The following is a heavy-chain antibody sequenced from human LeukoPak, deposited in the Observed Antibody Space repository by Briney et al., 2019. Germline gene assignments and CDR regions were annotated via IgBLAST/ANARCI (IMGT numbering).Heavy chain of an antibody. J-gene: IGHJ4*02. CDR2: IHHTGST. CDR3: VREGPIRFLEQIDY. Sequence: PSETLSLTCTVSGYSISRHHYWGWIRQSPGKGLEWIGNIHHTGSTSYNPSLESRVTISVDLSKNQFSLRLRSVTAADTALYFCVREGPIRFLEQIDYWGQGTLVTVSS. CDR1: GYSISRHHY. V-gene: IGHV4-38-2*02. D-gene: IGHD3-3*01.